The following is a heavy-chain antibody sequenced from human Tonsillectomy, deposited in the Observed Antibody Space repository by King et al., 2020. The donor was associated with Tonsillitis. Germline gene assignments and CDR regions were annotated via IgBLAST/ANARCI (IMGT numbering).Heavy chain of an antibody. CDR2: ISRSGSII. Sequence: DVQLVESGGGLVQPGGSLRLSCVASGFTFSNYEMNWVRQAPGKGLEWVSYISRSGSIIYYADSVKGRFTISRDNAKNSLYLQMNSLRAEDTAVYYCARVPGGWDIVGDTRYYYMDVWGKGTTVTVSS. J-gene: IGHJ6*03. CDR1: GFTFSNYE. CDR3: ARVPGGWDIVGDTRYYYMDV. D-gene: IGHD1-26*01. V-gene: IGHV3-48*03.